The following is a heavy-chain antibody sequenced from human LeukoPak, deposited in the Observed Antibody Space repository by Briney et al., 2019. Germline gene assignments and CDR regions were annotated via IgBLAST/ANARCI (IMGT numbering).Heavy chain of an antibody. J-gene: IGHJ4*02. V-gene: IGHV1-18*01. CDR3: ARAAPKFGPPHSFAY. CDR1: GYTFSTYV. CDR2: ISTYNGNT. Sequence: GASVKVSCKASGYTFSTYVMTWVRQAPGQGLEWMGWISTYNGNTNYAQKFQGRVTMTTDTSTSTISMRLRSLRPEDTAFYYCARAAPKFGPPHSFAYWGQGTLVTVSS. D-gene: IGHD3-10*01.